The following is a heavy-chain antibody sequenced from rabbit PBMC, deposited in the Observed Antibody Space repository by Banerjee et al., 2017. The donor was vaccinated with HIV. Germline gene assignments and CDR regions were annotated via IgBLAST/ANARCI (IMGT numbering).Heavy chain of an antibody. CDR2: INTSSGNT. CDR3: ARDMFSGYGPFNL. CDR1: GFSFSNYYY. J-gene: IGHJ4*01. Sequence: QSLEESGGDLVKPGASLTLTCTASGFSFSNYYYICWVRQAPGKGLEWIGCINTSSGNTVYASWAKGRFTISSDNAQNTMDLQMDSLTAADTATYFCARDMFSGYGPFNLWGQGTLVTVS. V-gene: IGHV1S40*01. D-gene: IGHD6-1*01.